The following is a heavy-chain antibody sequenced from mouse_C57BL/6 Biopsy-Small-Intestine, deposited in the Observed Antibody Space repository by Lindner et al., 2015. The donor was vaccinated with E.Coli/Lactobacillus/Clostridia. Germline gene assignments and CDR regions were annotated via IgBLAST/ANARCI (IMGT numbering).Heavy chain of an antibody. CDR1: GYSFTGYF. V-gene: IGHV1-20*01. CDR3: ARGADSDY. Sequence: VQLQESGPELVKPGDSVKISCKSSGYSFTGYFMSWVMQSHGKSLEWIGRINPYNGDTLYNQKFKGEATLTVDKSSSTAHMELRSLTSEDSAVYYCARGADSDYWGQGTTLTVSS. CDR2: INPYNGDT. J-gene: IGHJ2*01.